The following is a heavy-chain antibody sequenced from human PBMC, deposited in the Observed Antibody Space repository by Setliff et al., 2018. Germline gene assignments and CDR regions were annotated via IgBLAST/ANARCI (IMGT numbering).Heavy chain of an antibody. J-gene: IGHJ3*02. V-gene: IGHV3-15*07. CDR3: TRRISKWAADDAFDI. Sequence: GGSLRLSCAASGFTFSNAWMNWVRQAPGKGLEWVGRIKGKTDGLTTDYAAPVKGRFTISRDDSKNTLYLLMNSLKTEDTAVYYCTRRISKWAADDAFDIWGQGTMVTVSS. D-gene: IGHD2-8*01. CDR1: GFTFSNAW. CDR2: IKGKTDGLTT.